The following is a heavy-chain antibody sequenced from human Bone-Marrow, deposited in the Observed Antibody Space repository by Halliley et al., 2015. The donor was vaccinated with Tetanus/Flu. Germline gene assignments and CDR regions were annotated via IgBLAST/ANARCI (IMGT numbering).Heavy chain of an antibody. J-gene: IGHJ5*02. CDR1: GGSISGYY. CDR3: ARDMHFAH. Sequence: TLSLTCTVFGGSISGYYYSWIRQPPGKGLEWIGYIYNSRTTNYNPSLESRVSISVDTSMNQFSLKLSSVTAADTAIYYCARDMHFAHWGQGTLVSVSS. CDR2: IYNSRTT. V-gene: IGHV4-59*01.